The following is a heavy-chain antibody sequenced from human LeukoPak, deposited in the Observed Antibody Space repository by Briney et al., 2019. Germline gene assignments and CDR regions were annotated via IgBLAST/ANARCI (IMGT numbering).Heavy chain of an antibody. V-gene: IGHV3-13*01. CDR2: IGHAGDT. D-gene: IGHD1-7*01. CDR1: GFAFSSYD. Sequence: PGGSLRLSCAASGFAFSSYDMHWVRQVSGKGLEWVSAIGHAGDTYYADSVKGRFTISRENAKNSLYLQMNSLRAGDTAVYYCARAVTGTIWFDPWGQGTLVTVSS. J-gene: IGHJ5*02. CDR3: ARAVTGTIWFDP.